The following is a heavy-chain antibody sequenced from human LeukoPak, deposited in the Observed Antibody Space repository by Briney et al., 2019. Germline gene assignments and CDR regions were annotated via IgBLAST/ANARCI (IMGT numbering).Heavy chain of an antibody. J-gene: IGHJ5*02. D-gene: IGHD2-2*01. CDR2: IYTSGST. V-gene: IGHV4-4*07. Sequence: SETLSLTCTVSGGSISSYYWSWIRQPAGKGLEWIGRIYTSGSTNYNPSLKSRVTLSVDTSKNQFSLKLSSVTAADTAVYYCARIRYCSSTSCYAGVHWFDPWGQGTLVTVSS. CDR1: GGSISSYY. CDR3: ARIRYCSSTSCYAGVHWFDP.